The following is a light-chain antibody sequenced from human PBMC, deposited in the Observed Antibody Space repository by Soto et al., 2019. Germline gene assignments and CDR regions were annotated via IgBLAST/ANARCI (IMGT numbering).Light chain of an antibody. CDR3: QRGNRFPLR. CDR2: AAS. Sequence: DIQMTQSPSSVSASVGDRVTITCRASQGISSWLAWFQQKPGEPPRLLIYAASSLHTGVPSRFSGSGSGTDFALTISSLRPEDFASCCCQRGNRFPLRFGGGTKVESK. J-gene: IGKJ4*02. CDR1: QGISSW. V-gene: IGKV1-12*01.